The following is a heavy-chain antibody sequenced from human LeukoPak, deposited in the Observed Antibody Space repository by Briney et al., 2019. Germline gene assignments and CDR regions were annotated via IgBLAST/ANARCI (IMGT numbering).Heavy chain of an antibody. CDR1: GFTFSSYG. V-gene: IGHV3-33*08. CDR2: IWYDGSNK. D-gene: IGHD6-6*01. Sequence: GRSLRLSCAASGFTFSSYGMHWVRQAPGKGLEWVAIIWYDGSNKYYADSVKGRFTISRDNSKNTLYLQMNSLRAEDTAVYYCARDSSSSSRFDYWGQGTLVTVSS. CDR3: ARDSSSSSRFDY. J-gene: IGHJ4*02.